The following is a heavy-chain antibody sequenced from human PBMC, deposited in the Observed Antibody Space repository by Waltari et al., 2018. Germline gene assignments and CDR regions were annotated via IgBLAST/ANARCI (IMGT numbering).Heavy chain of an antibody. D-gene: IGHD1-26*01. J-gene: IGHJ4*02. CDR3: VTGRSPY. Sequence: EVQLVESGGGLVQPGGSLRLSCSASGFTFNNYAMHWVRQAPGKGLEYVSGISSNGGSTYHADSVRGRFTISRDNSKNTLYLQMSSLRPEDTAVFYCVTGRSPYWGQGTLVTVSS. CDR1: GFTFNNYA. CDR2: ISSNGGST. V-gene: IGHV3-64D*06.